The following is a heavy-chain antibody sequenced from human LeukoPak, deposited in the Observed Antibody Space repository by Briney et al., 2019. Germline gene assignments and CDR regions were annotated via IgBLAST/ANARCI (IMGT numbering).Heavy chain of an antibody. D-gene: IGHD3-16*02. V-gene: IGHV3-23*01. CDR3: ASVPRLGELSFIY. CDR1: GFTFSSYA. Sequence: PGGSLRLSCAASGFTFSSYAMSWVRQAPGKGLEWVSANSGSGGSTYYADSVKGRFTISRDNSKNTLYLQMNSLRAEDTAVYYCASVPRLGELSFIYWGQGTLVTVSS. J-gene: IGHJ4*02. CDR2: NSGSGGST.